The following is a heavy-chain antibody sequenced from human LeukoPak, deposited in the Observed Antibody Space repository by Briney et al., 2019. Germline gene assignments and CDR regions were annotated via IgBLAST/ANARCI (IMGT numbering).Heavy chain of an antibody. CDR2: INHSGST. Sequence: SETLSLTCAVYGGSFSGYYWSWIRQPPGKGLEWIGEINHSGSTNYSPSLKSRVTISVDTSKNQFSLKLSSVTAADTAVYYCARKGGYCTNGVCGRRTNWFDPWGQGTLVTVSS. D-gene: IGHD2-8*01. V-gene: IGHV4-34*01. J-gene: IGHJ5*02. CDR1: GGSFSGYY. CDR3: ARKGGYCTNGVCGRRTNWFDP.